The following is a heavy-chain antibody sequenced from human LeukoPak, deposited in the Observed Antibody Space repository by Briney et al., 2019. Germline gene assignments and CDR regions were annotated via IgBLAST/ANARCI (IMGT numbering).Heavy chain of an antibody. D-gene: IGHD5-18*01. CDR3: ARRDTSYYYYGMDV. V-gene: IGHV4-39*01. Sequence: SETLSLTGTVSGVSISSSSYYWDWLRQPPGKGLEWIGSIYYSGSTYYNPSLKSRVTISVDTSKNQFSLKLSSVTAADTAVYYCARRDTSYYYYGMDVWGQGTTVTVSS. CDR1: GVSISSSSYY. CDR2: IYYSGST. J-gene: IGHJ6*02.